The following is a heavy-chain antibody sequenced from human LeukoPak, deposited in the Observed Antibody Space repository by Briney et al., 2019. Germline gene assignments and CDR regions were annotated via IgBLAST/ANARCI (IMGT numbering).Heavy chain of an antibody. V-gene: IGHV1-69*01. D-gene: IGHD2-21*01. CDR1: GGTFSSYA. J-gene: IGHJ6*03. CDR3: ARDSSGWGGGNYYYYMDV. CDR2: IIPIFGTA. Sequence: GSSVKVSCKASGGTFSSYAISWVRQAPGQGLEWMGGIIPIFGTASYAQKFQGRVTITADESTSTAHMELSSLRSEDTAVYYCARDSSGWGGGNYYYYMDVWGKGTTVTASS.